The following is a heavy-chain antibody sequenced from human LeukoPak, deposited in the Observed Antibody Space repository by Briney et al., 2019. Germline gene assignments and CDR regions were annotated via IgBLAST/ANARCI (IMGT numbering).Heavy chain of an antibody. CDR3: ARDREQWLHAFDI. V-gene: IGHV3-30-3*01. D-gene: IGHD6-19*01. CDR2: ISYDGSNK. J-gene: IGHJ3*02. Sequence: PGGSLRLSCAASGITFSSYAMHWVRQAPGKGLEWVAVISYDGSNKYYADSVKGRFTISRDNSKNTLYLQMNSLRAEDTAVYYCARDREQWLHAFDIWGQGTMVTVSS. CDR1: GITFSSYA.